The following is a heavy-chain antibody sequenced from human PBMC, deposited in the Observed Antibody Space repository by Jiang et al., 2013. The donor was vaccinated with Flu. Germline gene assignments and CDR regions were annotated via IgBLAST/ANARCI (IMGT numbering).Heavy chain of an antibody. CDR2: INHSGST. CDR3: ALFPYGRYYFDY. J-gene: IGHJ4*02. V-gene: IGHV4-34*01. D-gene: IGHD2-21*01. CDR1: GGSFSGYY. Sequence: SLTCAVYGGSFSGYYWSWIRQPPGKGLEWIGEINHSGSTNYNPSLKSRVTISVDTSKNQFSLKLSSVTAADTAVYYCALFPYGRYYFDYWGQGTLVTVSS.